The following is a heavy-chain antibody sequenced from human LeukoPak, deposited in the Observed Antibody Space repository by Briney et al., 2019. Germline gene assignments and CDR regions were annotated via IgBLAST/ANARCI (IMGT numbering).Heavy chain of an antibody. V-gene: IGHV4-39*01. D-gene: IGHD6-13*01. CDR2: IYYSGST. J-gene: IGHJ6*02. CDR1: GGSISSSSYY. CDR3: ARHQQTSLKYYYYGMDV. Sequence: SKTLSLTCTVSGGSISSSSYYWGWIRQPPGKGLEWIGSIYYSGSTNYNPSLKSRVTISVDTSKNQFSLKLSSVTAADTAVYYCARHQQTSLKYYYYGMDVWGQGTTVTVSS.